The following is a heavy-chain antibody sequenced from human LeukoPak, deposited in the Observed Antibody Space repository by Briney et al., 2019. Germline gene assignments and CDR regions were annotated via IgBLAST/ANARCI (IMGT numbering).Heavy chain of an antibody. Sequence: GGSLRLSCAASDFTLSSYVMHWVRQAPGKGLEWVAVIWDDGNKKSYADSVKGRFTISRDNSKNTLYLQMNSLRAEDTAVYYCAKDTYYYGSGSYLYYYGMDVWGQGTTVTVSS. D-gene: IGHD3-10*01. J-gene: IGHJ6*02. V-gene: IGHV3-30*02. CDR1: DFTLSSYV. CDR2: IWDDGNKK. CDR3: AKDTYYYGSGSYLYYYGMDV.